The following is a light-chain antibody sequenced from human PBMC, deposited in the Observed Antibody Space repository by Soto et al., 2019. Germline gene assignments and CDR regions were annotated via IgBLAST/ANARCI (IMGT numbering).Light chain of an antibody. CDR1: QSLLSSGGETY. CDR2: EVS. CDR3: MQSTQLPLT. J-gene: IGKJ5*01. V-gene: IGKV2D-29*02. Sequence: DIVMSQTPLSLSVTPGQPASISCRSSQSLLSSGGETYLFWYLQRPGQSPQLLIYEVSNRISAVPDRFSGSGSGTDVTLKLSRVEAEDAGVYYCMQSTQLPLTFGQGTRLEVK.